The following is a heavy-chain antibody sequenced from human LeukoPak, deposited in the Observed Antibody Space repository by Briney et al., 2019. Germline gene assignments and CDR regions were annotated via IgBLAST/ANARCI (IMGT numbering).Heavy chain of an antibody. Sequence: ASVKVSCKASGYTFTSYAMHWVRQAPGQRLEWMGWINAGNGNTKYSQKFQGRVTITRDTSASTAYMELSSLRSEDTAVYYCAREKQQLGQDYYYGMDAWGKGTTVTVSS. D-gene: IGHD6-13*01. CDR1: GYTFTSYA. V-gene: IGHV1-3*01. J-gene: IGHJ6*04. CDR2: INAGNGNT. CDR3: AREKQQLGQDYYYGMDA.